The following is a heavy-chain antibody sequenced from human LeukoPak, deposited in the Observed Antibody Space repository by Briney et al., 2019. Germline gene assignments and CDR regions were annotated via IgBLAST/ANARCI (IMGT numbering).Heavy chain of an antibody. CDR3: ATAVI. V-gene: IGHV3-48*03. Sequence: PGRSLRLSCEASGFTFSSYEMNWFRQAPGKGLEWVSYVSKSGGTMKNADSVKGRFTVSRDNAKNSLYLQMNSLTAEGTAVYYCATAVIRGRGTMVTVSS. J-gene: IGHJ3*02. CDR1: GFTFSSYE. CDR2: VSKSGGTM.